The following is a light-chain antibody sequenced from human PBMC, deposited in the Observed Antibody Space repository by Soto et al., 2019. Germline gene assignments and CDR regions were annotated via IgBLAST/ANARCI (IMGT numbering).Light chain of an antibody. CDR3: SSYTSSSTYV. CDR1: SSDVRGYNY. J-gene: IGLJ1*01. CDR2: EVS. V-gene: IGLV2-14*01. Sequence: QSVLTQPASVSGSPGQSITISCTRTSSDVRGYNYVSWYQQHPGKAPKLMIYEVSNRPSGVSNRFSGSKSGNTASLTISGLQAEDEGDYYCSSYTSSSTYVFGTGTKLTVL.